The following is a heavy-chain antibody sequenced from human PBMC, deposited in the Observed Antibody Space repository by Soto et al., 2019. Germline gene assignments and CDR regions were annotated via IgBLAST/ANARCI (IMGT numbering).Heavy chain of an antibody. Sequence: QAPLRESGPGLVKPSETLSLTCTVSGDSMSPFYWNWIRQSPVKGLEWIGYIYYSGNTNYNPSLKSRVAISVDTSKNQFYLKLSAVTAVDTAVYYCARGVYDYWSGYYAGSGLDVWGQGTTVIVSS. J-gene: IGHJ6*02. CDR1: GDSMSPFY. D-gene: IGHD3-3*01. CDR3: ARGVYDYWSGYYAGSGLDV. CDR2: IYYSGNT. V-gene: IGHV4-59*13.